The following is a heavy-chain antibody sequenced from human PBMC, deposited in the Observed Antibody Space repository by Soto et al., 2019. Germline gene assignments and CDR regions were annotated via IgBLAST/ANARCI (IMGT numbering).Heavy chain of an antibody. J-gene: IGHJ6*02. CDR1: GGTFSSYA. V-gene: IGHV1-69*01. Sequence: QVQLVQSGAEVKKPGSSVKVSCKASGGTFSSYAISWVRQAHGQGLEWMGGIIPIPGTANYAQKFQGRVTITADESTSTAYMELRSLRSEDTAVYYCARSQGSSTSLEIYYYYYSGMDVWGQGTTVTVSS. D-gene: IGHD2-2*01. CDR3: ARSQGSSTSLEIYYYYYSGMDV. CDR2: IIPIPGTA.